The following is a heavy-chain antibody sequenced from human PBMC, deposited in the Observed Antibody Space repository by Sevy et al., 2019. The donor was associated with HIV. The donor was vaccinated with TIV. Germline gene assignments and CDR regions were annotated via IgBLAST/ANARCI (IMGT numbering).Heavy chain of an antibody. CDR3: ARAHYDILTGAFDI. J-gene: IGHJ3*02. V-gene: IGHV4-34*01. CDR1: GGSFSGYY. Sequence: SETLSLTCAVYGGSFSGYYWNWIRQPPGKGLEWIGEINYSGSTNYNPPLKSRVTISVDTSKNQFSVKLTSVTAADTAVYYCARAHYDILTGAFDIWGRGTMVTVSS. D-gene: IGHD3-9*01. CDR2: INYSGST.